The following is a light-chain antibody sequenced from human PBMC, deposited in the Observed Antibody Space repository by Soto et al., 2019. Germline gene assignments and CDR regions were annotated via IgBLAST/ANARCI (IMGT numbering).Light chain of an antibody. CDR1: SSDVGGYNY. J-gene: IGLJ2*01. CDR2: DVS. Sequence: QSALTQPASVSGSPGQSITISCTGTSSDVGGYNYVSWYQQHPGKAPKLMIYDVSNRPSGVSNSFSGSKSGNTASLTISGPQVDDEADYCCSSYTSSSTVVFGGGTKLTVL. CDR3: SSYTSSSTVV. V-gene: IGLV2-14*01.